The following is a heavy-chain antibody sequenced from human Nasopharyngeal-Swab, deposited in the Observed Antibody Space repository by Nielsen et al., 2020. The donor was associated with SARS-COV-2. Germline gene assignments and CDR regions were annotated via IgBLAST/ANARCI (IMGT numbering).Heavy chain of an antibody. D-gene: IGHD6-19*01. Sequence: SETLSLTCTVSGGSISSSSYYWGWIRQPPGKGLEWIGSIYHSGSTNYNPSLKSRVTISVDTSKNQFSLKLSSVTAADTAVYYCARGAGSSGWYVVDYWGQGTLVTVSS. V-gene: IGHV4-39*07. J-gene: IGHJ4*02. CDR3: ARGAGSSGWYVVDY. CDR2: IYHSGST. CDR1: GGSISSSSYY.